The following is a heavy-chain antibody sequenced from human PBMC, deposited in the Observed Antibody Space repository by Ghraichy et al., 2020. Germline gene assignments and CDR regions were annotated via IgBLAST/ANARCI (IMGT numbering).Heavy chain of an antibody. D-gene: IGHD6-13*01. V-gene: IGHV4-59*01. J-gene: IGHJ5*02. CDR1: GGSISSYY. CDR2: IYYSGST. CDR3: ARGSIAADRLNWFDP. Sequence: SETLSLTCTVSGGSISSYYWSWIRQPPGKGLEWIGYIYYSGSTNYNPSLKSRVTISVDTSKNQFSLKLSSVTAADTAVYYCARGSIAADRLNWFDPWGQGTLVTVSS.